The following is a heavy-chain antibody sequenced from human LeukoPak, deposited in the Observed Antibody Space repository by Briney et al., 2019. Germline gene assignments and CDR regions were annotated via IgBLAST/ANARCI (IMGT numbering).Heavy chain of an antibody. J-gene: IGHJ4*02. CDR1: GYTFTSYD. CDR2: INPNSGNT. CDR3: ARTSTGTRGGYDV. Sequence: GASVKVSCKASGYTFTSYDINWVRPASGQGLEWMGWINPNSGNTGFTQKFQGRVTVTRSTSISTAYMELSSLTSDDTAVYYCARTSTGTRGGYDVWGQGTLVTVSS. V-gene: IGHV1-8*01. D-gene: IGHD1-1*01.